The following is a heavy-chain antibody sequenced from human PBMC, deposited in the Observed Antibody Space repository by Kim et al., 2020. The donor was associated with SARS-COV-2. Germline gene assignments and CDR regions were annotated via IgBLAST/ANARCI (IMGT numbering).Heavy chain of an antibody. CDR3: ARGMRGFSYGKIDY. Sequence: YAYSLKRRFTISRNNAENSLYLQMNSLSAEDTAVYYCARGMRGFSYGKIDYWGQGTLVTVSS. D-gene: IGHD5-18*01. V-gene: IGHV3-21*01. J-gene: IGHJ4*02.